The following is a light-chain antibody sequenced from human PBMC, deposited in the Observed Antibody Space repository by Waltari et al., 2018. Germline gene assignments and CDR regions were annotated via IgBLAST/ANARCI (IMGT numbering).Light chain of an antibody. Sequence: QSALTQPASVSGSPGQSLTISCAGTSSAVGGYNLVSWYQHHPGKAPKLMIYEGSKRPSGVSNRFSGSKSGNTASLTISGLQAEDEADYYCCSYAGRSTWVFGGGTKLTVL. CDR2: EGS. V-gene: IGLV2-23*01. CDR3: CSYAGRSTWV. J-gene: IGLJ3*02. CDR1: SSAVGGYNL.